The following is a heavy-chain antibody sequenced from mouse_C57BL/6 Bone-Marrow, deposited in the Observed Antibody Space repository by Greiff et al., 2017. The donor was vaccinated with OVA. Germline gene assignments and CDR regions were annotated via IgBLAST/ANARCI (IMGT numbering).Heavy chain of an antibody. CDR2: INPNNGGT. J-gene: IGHJ1*03. Sequence: DVHLVESGPELVKPGASVKIPCKASGYTFTDYYMDWVKQSHGKSLEWIGDINPNNGGTIYNQKFKGKATLTVDKSSSTAYLELRSLTSEDTAVDYCARVETGTVLWYFDVWGTGTTVTVSS. CDR1: GYTFTDYY. CDR3: ARVETGTVLWYFDV. D-gene: IGHD4-1*01. V-gene: IGHV1-18*01.